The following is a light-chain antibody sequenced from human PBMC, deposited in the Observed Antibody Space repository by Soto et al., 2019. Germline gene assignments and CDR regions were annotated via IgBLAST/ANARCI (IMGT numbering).Light chain of an antibody. CDR3: QQYVMSPIT. CDR2: GAS. J-gene: IGKJ5*01. CDR1: QSVASSY. Sequence: EIVLTQSPGTLSLSPGERATLSCGASQSVASSYLAWYQQKVGRAPRLLIYGASNRAAGIPDRFSGSGSGTDFTLTINRLEPEDFAVYYCQQYVMSPITFGQGTRLEIK. V-gene: IGKV3-20*01.